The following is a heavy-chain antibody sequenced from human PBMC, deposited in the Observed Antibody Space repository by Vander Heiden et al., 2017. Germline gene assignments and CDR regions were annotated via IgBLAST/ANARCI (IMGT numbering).Heavy chain of an antibody. D-gene: IGHD6-19*01. V-gene: IGHV1-18*01. CDR3: ARDRSSLYSSGWYPYDY. J-gene: IGHJ4*01. CDR1: GYTFTSYG. Sequence: QVQLVQSGAEVKKPGASVKVSCKASGYTFTSYGISWVRQAPGQGLEWMGWISAYNGNTNDAQKLQGRVTMTTDTSTSTAYMELRSLRSEDTAVYYCARDRSSLYSSGWYPYDYWCHGRLVALAS. CDR2: ISAYNGNT.